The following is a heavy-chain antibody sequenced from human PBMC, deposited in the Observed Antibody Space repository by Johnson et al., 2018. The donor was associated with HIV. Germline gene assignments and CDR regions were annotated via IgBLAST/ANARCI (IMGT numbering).Heavy chain of an antibody. CDR2: IWYDGSNK. CDR3: ARDRGGAAAGDFGAFDI. D-gene: IGHD6-13*01. Sequence: QVQLVESGGGVVQPGGSLRLSCAASGFTFSSYGMHWVRQAPGKGLEWVAVIWYDGSNKYYADSVKGRFTISIDNSKNTLYLQMNSLRAEDTAVYYCARDRGGAAAGDFGAFDIWGQGTMVTVSS. V-gene: IGHV3-30*19. J-gene: IGHJ3*02. CDR1: GFTFSSYG.